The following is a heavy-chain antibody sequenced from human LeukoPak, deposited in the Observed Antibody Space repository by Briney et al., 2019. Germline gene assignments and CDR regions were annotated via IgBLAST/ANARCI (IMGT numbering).Heavy chain of an antibody. Sequence: ASVKVSCKASGYTFTSYAMHWVRQAPGQGLEWMGCIYGSNAATRQSQKFQGRLTISRDTSAATGYMELNSLRSEDTAVYYCARDMRGYSYGYQRYYGMDVWGQGTTVTVSS. V-gene: IGHV1-3*01. J-gene: IGHJ6*02. CDR2: IYGSNAAT. CDR1: GYTFTSYA. D-gene: IGHD5-18*01. CDR3: ARDMRGYSYGYQRYYGMDV.